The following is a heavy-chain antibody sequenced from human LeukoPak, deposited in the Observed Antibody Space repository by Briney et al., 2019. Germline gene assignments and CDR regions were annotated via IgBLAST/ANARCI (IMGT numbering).Heavy chain of an antibody. CDR1: GFTVSNNY. D-gene: IGHD5-12*01. Sequence: PGGSLRLSCAASGFTVSNNYMNWVRQAPGQGLEWVSVMYSGGTTYYADSVKGRFSISRDKSKNTVFLQMSSLKAEDTAVYYCASPISGQSFDIWGQGTTVTVSS. CDR3: ASPISGQSFDI. J-gene: IGHJ3*02. CDR2: MYSGGTT. V-gene: IGHV3-53*01.